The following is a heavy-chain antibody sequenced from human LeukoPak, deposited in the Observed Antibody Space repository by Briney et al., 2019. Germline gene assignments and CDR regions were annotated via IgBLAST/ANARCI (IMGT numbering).Heavy chain of an antibody. CDR1: GYSISSGYY. D-gene: IGHD3-22*01. CDR2: IYHSGST. J-gene: IGHJ6*03. Sequence: SETLSLTCTVSGYSISSGYYWGWIRQPPGKGLEWIGSIYHSGSTYYNPSLKSRVTISVDTSKNQFSLKLSSVTAADTAVYYCARAMMSYYYYYMDVWGKGTTVTVSS. V-gene: IGHV4-38-2*02. CDR3: ARAMMSYYYYYMDV.